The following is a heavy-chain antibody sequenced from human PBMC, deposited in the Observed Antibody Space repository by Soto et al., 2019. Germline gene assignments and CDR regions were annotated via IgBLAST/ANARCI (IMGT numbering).Heavy chain of an antibody. V-gene: IGHV3-21*01. CDR1: GFACSSYS. J-gene: IGHJ6*03. Sequence: GGSLRLSWAVSGFACSSYSVNRVRQAQGKGLEWVSSISTSGYIYYADSVKGRFAISRDNAKDSLFLQMTSLRVEDTAVYYCARGGSIAARFYYYYYMDVWGKGTTVTVSS. CDR3: ARGGSIAARFYYYYYMDV. D-gene: IGHD6-6*01. CDR2: ISTSGYI.